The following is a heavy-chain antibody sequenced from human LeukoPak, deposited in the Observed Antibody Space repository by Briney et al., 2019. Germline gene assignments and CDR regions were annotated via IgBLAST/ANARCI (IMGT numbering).Heavy chain of an antibody. Sequence: SVKVSCKASGGTFSSYAISWVRQAPGQGLEWMGGIIPIFGTANYAQKFQGRVTITADESTSTAYMELSSLRSEDTAVYYCARLTPDSSSSFDYWGQGTLVTVSS. J-gene: IGHJ4*02. CDR1: GGTFSSYA. CDR3: ARLTPDSSSSFDY. CDR2: IIPIFGTA. D-gene: IGHD6-6*01. V-gene: IGHV1-69*13.